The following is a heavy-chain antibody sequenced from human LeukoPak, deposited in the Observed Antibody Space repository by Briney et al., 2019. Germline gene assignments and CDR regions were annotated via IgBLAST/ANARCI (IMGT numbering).Heavy chain of an antibody. CDR2: IYTSGST. J-gene: IGHJ4*02. CDR1: GGSISSYY. V-gene: IGHV4-4*07. CDR3: AKHPSGYYYDHFDY. D-gene: IGHD3-22*01. Sequence: PSETLSLTCTVSGGSISSYYWSWIRQPAGKGLEWIGRIYTSGSTNYNPSLKSRVTMSVDTSKNQFSLKLSSVTAADTAVYYCAKHPSGYYYDHFDYWGQGTLVTVSS.